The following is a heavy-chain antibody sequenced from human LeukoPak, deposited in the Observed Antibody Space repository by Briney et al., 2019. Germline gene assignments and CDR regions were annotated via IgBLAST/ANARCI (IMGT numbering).Heavy chain of an antibody. J-gene: IGHJ3*02. CDR2: ISAYNGNT. CDR1: GYTFTSHG. CDR3: ARRKGYCSSTSCPPDAFDI. Sequence: ASVKVSCKASGYTFTSHGISWVRQAPGQGREWMGWISAYNGNTNYAQKLQGRVTMTTDTSTSTAYMELSSLRSEDTAVYYCARRKGYCSSTSCPPDAFDIWGQGTMVTVSS. D-gene: IGHD2-2*01. V-gene: IGHV1-18*01.